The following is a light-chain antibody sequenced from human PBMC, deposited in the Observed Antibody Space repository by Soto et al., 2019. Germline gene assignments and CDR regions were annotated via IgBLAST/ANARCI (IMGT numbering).Light chain of an antibody. CDR2: DND. CDR1: RSNVGNNY. V-gene: IGLV1-51*01. Sequence: VLAQPPSVSAAPGQKVTVSCSGSRSNVGNNYVSWYQHLPGSAPKLLIYDNDKRPSGIPDRFSASKSGTSATLGITGLQTGDEADYYCEAWDSSLSAGVFGGGTKVTVL. CDR3: EAWDSSLSAGV. J-gene: IGLJ3*02.